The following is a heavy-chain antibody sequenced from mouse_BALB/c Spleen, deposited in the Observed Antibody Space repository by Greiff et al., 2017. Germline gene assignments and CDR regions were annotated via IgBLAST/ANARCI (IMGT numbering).Heavy chain of an antibody. CDR2: ISSGGST. Sequence: EVMLVESGGDLVKPGGSLKLSCAASGFTFSSYAMSWVRQTPEKRLEWVASISSGGSTYYPDSVKGRFTISRDNARNILYLQMSSLRSEDTAMYYCARVGNGGFAYWGQGTLVTVSA. CDR1: GFTFSSYA. V-gene: IGHV5-6-5*01. J-gene: IGHJ3*01. CDR3: ARVGNGGFAY. D-gene: IGHD2-1*01.